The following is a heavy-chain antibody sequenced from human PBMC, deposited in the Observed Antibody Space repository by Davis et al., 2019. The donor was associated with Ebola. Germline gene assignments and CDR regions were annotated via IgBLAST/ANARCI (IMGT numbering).Heavy chain of an antibody. V-gene: IGHV4-61*01. CDR1: GGSISSSSYY. CDR2: IYYSGST. D-gene: IGHD2-8*01. Sequence: MPGGSLRLSCTVSGGSISSSSYYWSWIRQPPGKGLEWIGYIYYSGSTNYNPSLKSRVTISVDTSKNQFSLKLSSVTAADTAVYYCARVKKGCTNGVCYPNWFDPWGQGTLVTVSS. J-gene: IGHJ5*02. CDR3: ARVKKGCTNGVCYPNWFDP.